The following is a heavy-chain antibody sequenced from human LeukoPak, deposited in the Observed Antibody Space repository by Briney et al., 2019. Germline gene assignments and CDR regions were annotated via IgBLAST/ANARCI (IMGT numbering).Heavy chain of an antibody. CDR1: GFTFSTYS. J-gene: IGHJ3*02. V-gene: IGHV3-21*01. D-gene: IGHD1-1*01. CDR2: IFSGGTSM. CDR3: ARAVQPGVFAFDI. Sequence: GESLRLSCAASGFTFSTYSMNWVRQAPGKGLEWVSSIFSGGTSMYYADSVKGRFTISRDNAKNTLYLQMNSLRAEDTAVYYCARAVQPGVFAFDIWGQGTMVTVSS.